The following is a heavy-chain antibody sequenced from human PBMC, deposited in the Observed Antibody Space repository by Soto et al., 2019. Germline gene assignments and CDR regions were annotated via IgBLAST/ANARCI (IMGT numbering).Heavy chain of an antibody. D-gene: IGHD3-3*01. V-gene: IGHV3-30*18. Sequence: QVQLVESGGGVVQPGTSLRLSYAASGFSFSKYGIHWVRQAPGKGLEWVAIITYDGSNKYYLDSVKGRFTISRDNSMNTAFLQMDSLTAEDTATYYCAKALSEWIPTYCFDSWGQGARVTVTS. CDR1: GFSFSKYG. CDR3: AKALSEWIPTYCFDS. J-gene: IGHJ4*02. CDR2: ITYDGSNK.